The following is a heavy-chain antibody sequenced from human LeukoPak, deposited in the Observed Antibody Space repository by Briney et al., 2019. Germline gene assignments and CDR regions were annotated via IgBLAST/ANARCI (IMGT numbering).Heavy chain of an antibody. Sequence: SQTLSLTCTVSGGSISSGGYYWSWNRQHPGKGLEWIGYIYYSGSTYYNPSLKSRVTISVDTSKNQFSLKLSSVTAADTAVYYCARDRTGVSVGYCSGGSCYSRPRNSYGMDVWGQGTTVTVSS. CDR3: ARDRTGVSVGYCSGGSCYSRPRNSYGMDV. CDR1: GGSISSGGYY. D-gene: IGHD2-15*01. V-gene: IGHV4-31*03. CDR2: IYYSGST. J-gene: IGHJ6*02.